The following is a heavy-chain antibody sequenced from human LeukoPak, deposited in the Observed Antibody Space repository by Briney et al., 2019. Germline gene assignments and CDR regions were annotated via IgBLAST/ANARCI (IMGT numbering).Heavy chain of an antibody. CDR1: GYTFTSYA. D-gene: IGHD1-26*01. Sequence: GASVKVSCKASGYTFTSYAMNWVRQAPGQGLEWMGWISAYNGNTNYAQKLQGRVTMTTDTSTSTAYMELRSLRSDDTAVYYCARDKWDSGSHGFGYWGQGTLVTVSS. CDR3: ARDKWDSGSHGFGY. J-gene: IGHJ4*02. V-gene: IGHV1-18*01. CDR2: ISAYNGNT.